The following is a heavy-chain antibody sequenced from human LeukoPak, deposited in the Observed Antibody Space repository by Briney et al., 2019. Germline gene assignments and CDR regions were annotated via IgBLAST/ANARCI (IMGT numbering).Heavy chain of an antibody. J-gene: IGHJ3*02. V-gene: IGHV3-33*01. CDR1: GFTFSSYG. CDR2: IWYDGSNK. Sequence: PGGSLRLSCAASGFTFSSYGMHWVRQAPGKGLEWVAIIWYDGSNKYYADSVKGRFTVSRDNSKNTLDLQMSSLRAEDTAVYYCARGQYGSDDALDIWGQGTLVTVSS. D-gene: IGHD3-10*01. CDR3: ARGQYGSDDALDI.